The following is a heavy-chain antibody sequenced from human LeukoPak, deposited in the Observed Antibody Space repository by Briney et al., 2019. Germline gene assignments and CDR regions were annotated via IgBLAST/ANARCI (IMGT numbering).Heavy chain of an antibody. CDR3: AREEDYYDSSGYYLYYYYGMDV. CDR2: INPNSGDT. CDR1: GYTFTGYY. Sequence: ASVKVSCKASGYTFTGYYMHWVRQAPGQGLEWMGRINPNSGDTNYAQKFQGRVTMTRDTSISTAYMELSRLRSDDTAVYYCAREEDYYDSSGYYLYYYYGMDVWGQGTTVTVSS. V-gene: IGHV1-2*06. J-gene: IGHJ6*02. D-gene: IGHD3-22*01.